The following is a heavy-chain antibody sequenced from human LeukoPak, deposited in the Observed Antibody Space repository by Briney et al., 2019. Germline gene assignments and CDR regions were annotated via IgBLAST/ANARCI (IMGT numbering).Heavy chain of an antibody. D-gene: IGHD6-13*01. J-gene: IGHJ4*02. CDR1: GGSISSGSYY. CDR3: ARDVVAAVGTWDY. Sequence: SQTLSLTCTVSGGSISSGSYYWSWIRQPAGKGLEWIGRIYTSGSTNYNPSLNSRVTMSVDTSKNQFSLKLSSVTAADTAVYYCARDVVAAVGTWDYWGQGTLVTVSS. V-gene: IGHV4-61*02. CDR2: IYTSGST.